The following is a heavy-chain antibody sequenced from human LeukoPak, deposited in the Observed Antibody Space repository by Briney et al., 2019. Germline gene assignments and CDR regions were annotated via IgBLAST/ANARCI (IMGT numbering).Heavy chain of an antibody. Sequence: SETLSLTCTVSGCSISSGGYYWSWIRQHPGKGLEWIGYIYYSGSTYYNPSLKSRVTISVDTSKNQFSLKLSSVTAADTAVYYCASGWFDAFDIWGQGTMVTVSS. CDR3: ASGWFDAFDI. CDR2: IYYSGST. CDR1: GCSISSGGYY. D-gene: IGHD6-19*01. J-gene: IGHJ3*02. V-gene: IGHV4-31*03.